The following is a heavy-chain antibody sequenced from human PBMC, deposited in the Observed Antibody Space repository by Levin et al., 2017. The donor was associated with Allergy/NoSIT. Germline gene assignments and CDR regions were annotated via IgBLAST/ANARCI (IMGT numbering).Heavy chain of an antibody. CDR2: ISGSGGST. V-gene: IGHV3-23*01. CDR1: GFTFSSYA. J-gene: IGHJ6*02. D-gene: IGHD6-19*01. CDR3: AKEKTVVAGVGMDV. Sequence: SCAASGFTFSSYAMSWVRQAPGKGLEWVSGISGSGGSTYYADSVKGRFTISRDNSKNTLYLQMNSLRAEDTAVYYCAKEKTVVAGVGMDVWGQGTTVTVSS.